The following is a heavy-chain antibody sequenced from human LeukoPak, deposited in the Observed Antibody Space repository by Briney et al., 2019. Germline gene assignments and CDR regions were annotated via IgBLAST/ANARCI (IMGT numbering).Heavy chain of an antibody. CDR2: IRFVGSNK. J-gene: IGHJ6*03. CDR1: GFTFSSYG. Sequence: GGSLRLSCAASGFTFSSYGMHWVRQAAGKGLEWVAFIRFVGSNKFYADSVKGTFTISRDNSKSTLYLQMNSLRPEDTAVYYCAKVKAIHGSSFDDYYMDVWGKGTTVTVSS. V-gene: IGHV3-30*02. D-gene: IGHD6-6*01. CDR3: AKVKAIHGSSFDDYYMDV.